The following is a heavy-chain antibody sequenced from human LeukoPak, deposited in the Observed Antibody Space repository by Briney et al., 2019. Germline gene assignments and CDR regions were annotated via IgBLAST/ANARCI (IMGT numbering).Heavy chain of an antibody. V-gene: IGHV4-34*01. J-gene: IGHJ4*02. CDR1: GGSFSGYY. CDR2: INHSGST. CDR3: ARGPLGATTFFDY. D-gene: IGHD1-26*01. Sequence: SETLSLTCAVYGGSFSGYYWSWIRQPPGKGLEWIGEINHSGSTNYNPSLKSRVTISVDTSKNQFSLKLSSVTAADTAVYYCARGPLGATTFFDYWGQGTLVTVSS.